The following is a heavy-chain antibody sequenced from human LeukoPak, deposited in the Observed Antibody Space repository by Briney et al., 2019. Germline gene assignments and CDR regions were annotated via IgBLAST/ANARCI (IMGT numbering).Heavy chain of an antibody. CDR2: INHSGST. CDR1: GGSFSGYY. Sequence: PSETLSLTCAVYGGSFSGYYWSWIRQPPGRGLEWIGEINHSGSTNYNPSLKGRVTISVDTSKNQFSLKLSSVTAADTAVYYCARGRSSSWYARYYFDYWGQGTLVTVSS. D-gene: IGHD6-13*01. V-gene: IGHV4-34*01. CDR3: ARGRSSSWYARYYFDY. J-gene: IGHJ4*02.